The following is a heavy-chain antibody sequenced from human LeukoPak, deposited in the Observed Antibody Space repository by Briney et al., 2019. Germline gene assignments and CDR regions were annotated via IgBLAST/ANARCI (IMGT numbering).Heavy chain of an antibody. D-gene: IGHD2-15*01. CDR2: ISPYNGNT. J-gene: IGHJ4*02. V-gene: IGHV1-18*01. Sequence: ASVKVSCKASGYTFTSYGISWVRQAPGQGLEWMGWISPYNGNTNYAQKLQGRVTMTTDTSTSTAYMELRSLRSDDTAVYYCAIHIGYCSGGSCYPPAGDFDYWGQGTLVTVSS. CDR1: GYTFTSYG. CDR3: AIHIGYCSGGSCYPPAGDFDY.